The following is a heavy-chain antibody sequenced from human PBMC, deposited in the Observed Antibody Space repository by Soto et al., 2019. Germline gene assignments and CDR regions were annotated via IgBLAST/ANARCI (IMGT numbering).Heavy chain of an antibody. CDR1: GFTFSSYS. D-gene: IGHD2-2*01. Sequence: GGSLRLSCATSGFTFSSYSMNWVRQAPGKDLEWISSISTGSTHLYYSDSVKGRFTISRDNAKTSLYLQMNSLRAEDTAVYYCARDSRILTTPAMGSEGFDPWGQGTLVTVPQ. CDR2: ISTGSTHL. J-gene: IGHJ5*02. V-gene: IGHV3-21*01. CDR3: ARDSRILTTPAMGSEGFDP.